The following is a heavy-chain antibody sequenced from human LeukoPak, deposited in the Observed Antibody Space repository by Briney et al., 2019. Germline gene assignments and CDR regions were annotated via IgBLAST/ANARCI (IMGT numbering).Heavy chain of an antibody. V-gene: IGHV5-51*01. CDR3: ARTYCGGACYYTYFDY. J-gene: IGHJ4*02. CDR2: VYPGDSDT. CDR1: GYTFTNSW. Sequence: GESLKISCQGSGYTFTNSWIGWVRQVPGKGLEWMGIVYPGDSDTRYSPSFQGQVTISADKSISTAYLQWSSLKASDTAMYYCARTYCGGACYYTYFDYWGQGTLVTVSS. D-gene: IGHD2-21*02.